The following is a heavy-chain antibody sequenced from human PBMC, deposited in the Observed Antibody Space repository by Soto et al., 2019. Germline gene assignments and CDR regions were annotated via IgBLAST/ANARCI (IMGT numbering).Heavy chain of an antibody. CDR3: ANPGNVVVPAAILRY. J-gene: IGHJ4*02. V-gene: IGHV3-23*01. CDR2: ISGSGGST. CDR1: GFTFSSYA. D-gene: IGHD2-2*01. Sequence: EVQLLESGGGLVQHGGSLRLSCAASGFTFSSYAMSWVRQAPGKGLEWVSAISGSGGSTYYADSVKGRFTISRDISKNTLYLQMNSLRAEDTAVYYCANPGNVVVPAAILRYWGQGTLVTVSS.